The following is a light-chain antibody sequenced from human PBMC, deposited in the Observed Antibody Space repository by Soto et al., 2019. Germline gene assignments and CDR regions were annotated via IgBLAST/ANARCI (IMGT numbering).Light chain of an antibody. CDR1: QSVSNNY. V-gene: IGKV3D-20*02. J-gene: IGKJ5*01. Sequence: IFLSPSPCTLSQSTGERATLSCRASQSVSNNYLAWYQQKPGQAPRLLIYGASNRATGIPDRFSGSGSGTDFTLTISRLEPEDFAVYYCQQRSNWPPITFGQGTRLEI. CDR2: GAS. CDR3: QQRSNWPPIT.